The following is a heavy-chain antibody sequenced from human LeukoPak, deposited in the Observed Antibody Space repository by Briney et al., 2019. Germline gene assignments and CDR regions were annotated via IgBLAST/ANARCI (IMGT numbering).Heavy chain of an antibody. Sequence: GGSLRLSCAASGFTFSSYWMSWVRQAPGKGREWVANIKQNGNEKYYVDSVKGRFTISRDNAKNSLYLQMNSLRAEDTAVYYCAGYYDSSGQLRRFDYWGQGTLVTVSS. CDR3: AGYYDSSGQLRRFDY. J-gene: IGHJ4*02. V-gene: IGHV3-7*01. CDR2: IKQNGNEK. D-gene: IGHD3-22*01. CDR1: GFTFSSYW.